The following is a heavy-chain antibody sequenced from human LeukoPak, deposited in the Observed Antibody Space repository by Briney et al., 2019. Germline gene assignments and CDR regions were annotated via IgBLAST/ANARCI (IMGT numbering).Heavy chain of an antibody. CDR2: ISSSGRTV. Sequence: GGSLRLSCAASGFTFSDYYMSWIRQAPGKGLEWVSYISSSGRTVYYADSLKGRFSISRDNAKNSLYLQMNSLRAEDTAVYYCATAGHYYDSGGGFDYWGQGTLVTVSS. D-gene: IGHD3-22*01. J-gene: IGHJ4*02. V-gene: IGHV3-11*01. CDR3: ATAGHYYDSGGGFDY. CDR1: GFTFSDYY.